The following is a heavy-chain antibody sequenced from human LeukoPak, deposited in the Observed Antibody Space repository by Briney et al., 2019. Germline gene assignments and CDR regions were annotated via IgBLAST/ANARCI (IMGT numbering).Heavy chain of an antibody. Sequence: PSQTLSLTCTVSGDSISSGSHYWSWIRQPAGQGLEWIGRIYSTGSADYNPSLNSRVAMSVDTSRNQLSLTLTSVTAADTALYYCVREYFQLVRGSPHSWFAPWGQGTLVTVSS. CDR1: GDSISSGSHY. J-gene: IGHJ5*02. V-gene: IGHV4-61*02. D-gene: IGHD6-6*01. CDR2: IYSTGSA. CDR3: VREYFQLVRGSPHSWFAP.